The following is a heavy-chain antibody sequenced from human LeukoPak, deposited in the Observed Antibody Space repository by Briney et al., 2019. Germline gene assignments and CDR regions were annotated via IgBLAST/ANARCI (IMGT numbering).Heavy chain of an antibody. CDR1: GLTLSNAW. Sequence: GGCLRLSCAASGLTLSNAWMSWVRQAPGSGLERVDPIISKTDGGTKDYAAPVKGRFTISRDDPTHTLYLQMNRLNTAYTAVYYCTTHSYYDFWSGYWRFDPSGQGTLVTLYS. J-gene: IGHJ5*02. V-gene: IGHV3-15*01. CDR3: TTHSYYDFWSGYWRFDP. D-gene: IGHD3-3*01. CDR2: IISKTDGGTK.